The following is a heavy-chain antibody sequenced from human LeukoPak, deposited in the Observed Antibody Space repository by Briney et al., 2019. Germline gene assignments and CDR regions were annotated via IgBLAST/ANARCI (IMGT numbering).Heavy chain of an antibody. D-gene: IGHD3-10*01. Sequence: ASVKVSCKASGYTFTGYYMHWVRQAPGQGLEWMGWINPNSGGTNYAQKFQGRVTMTRDTSISTAYMELSRLRSDDTAVYYCARVMGRHLVYFDYWGQGTLVTVSS. CDR2: INPNSGGT. J-gene: IGHJ4*02. CDR1: GYTFTGYY. V-gene: IGHV1-2*02. CDR3: ARVMGRHLVYFDY.